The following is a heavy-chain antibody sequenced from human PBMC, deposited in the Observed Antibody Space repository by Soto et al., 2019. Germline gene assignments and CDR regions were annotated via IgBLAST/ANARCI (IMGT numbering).Heavy chain of an antibody. J-gene: IGHJ5*02. D-gene: IGHD1-26*01. CDR1: GGSVSSGSYY. V-gene: IGHV4-61*01. CDR2: IYYSGST. Sequence: ASETLSLTCTVSGGSVSSGSYYWSWIRQPPGKGLEWIGYIYYSGSTNYNPSLKSRVTISVDTSKNQFSLKLSSVTAADTAVYYCARGSGSYWLVWWFDPWGQGTLVTVSS. CDR3: ARGSGSYWLVWWFDP.